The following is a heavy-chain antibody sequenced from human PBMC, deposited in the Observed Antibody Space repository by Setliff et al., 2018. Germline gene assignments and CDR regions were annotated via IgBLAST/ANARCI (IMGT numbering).Heavy chain of an antibody. CDR3: VREGVDSRSSTDYRYYMDV. D-gene: IGHD3-22*01. J-gene: IGHJ6*03. CDR2: TIPMFGTT. Sequence: VKVSCKASGGTFSSYGISWVRQAPGQGFEWMGGTIPMFGTTNYARKFQGRVTIITDESTSTAYMQLSSLGSEDTAVYYCVREGVDSRSSTDYRYYMDVWGKGTTVTVSS. CDR1: GGTFSSYG. V-gene: IGHV1-69*05.